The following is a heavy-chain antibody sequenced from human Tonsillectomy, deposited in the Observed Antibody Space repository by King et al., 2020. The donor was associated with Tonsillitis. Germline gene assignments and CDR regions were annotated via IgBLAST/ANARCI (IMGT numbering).Heavy chain of an antibody. Sequence: VQLVESGGGLVQPGGSLRLSCAASGFTFSSYWMHWVRQAPGKGLVWVSRINSDGSSTIYADSVKGRFTISRDNAKNTLYLQMNSLRAEDTAVYYCAREDRGAVAGIISGGVSYWGQGTLGTVAA. CDR3: AREDRGAVAGIISGGVSY. J-gene: IGHJ4*02. CDR1: GFTFSSYW. D-gene: IGHD6-19*01. V-gene: IGHV3-74*01. CDR2: INSDGSST.